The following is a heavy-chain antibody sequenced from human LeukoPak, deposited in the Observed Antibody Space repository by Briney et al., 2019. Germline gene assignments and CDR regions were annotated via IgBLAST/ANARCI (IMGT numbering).Heavy chain of an antibody. J-gene: IGHJ4*02. Sequence: PKASVKVSCKASGGIFSSYAINWVRQAPGQRLEWMGRIIPIFGSANYAQKFQGRVTITADKSTRTAYMELSSLRSEDTALYYCAKGSRLREGGSYRFWGQGTLVTVSS. D-gene: IGHD3-16*02. CDR3: AKGSRLREGGSYRF. V-gene: IGHV1-69*06. CDR2: IIPIFGSA. CDR1: GGIFSSYA.